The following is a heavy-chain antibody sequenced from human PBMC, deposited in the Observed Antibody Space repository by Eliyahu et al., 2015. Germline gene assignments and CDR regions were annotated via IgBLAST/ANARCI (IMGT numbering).Heavy chain of an antibody. Sequence: EVQLVESGGGLVKPGGSLRLSCAASGFTFSNAWXSRVRXAPGKGLEWXGRIKSKTDGGTTDYAAPVKGRFTISRDDSKNTLYLQMNSLKTEDTAVYYCTTGRIVGATFSSQKRISLTFDYWGQGTLVTVSS. V-gene: IGHV3-15*01. D-gene: IGHD1-26*01. CDR3: TTGRIVGATFSSQKRISLTFDY. CDR1: GFTFSNAW. J-gene: IGHJ4*02. CDR2: IKSKTDGGTT.